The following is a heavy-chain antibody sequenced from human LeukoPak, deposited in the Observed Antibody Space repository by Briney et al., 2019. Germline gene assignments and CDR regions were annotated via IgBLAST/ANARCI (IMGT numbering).Heavy chain of an antibody. CDR2: FDPEDGGT. CDR1: GYTLTELS. J-gene: IGHJ4*02. Sequence: ASVKVSCKVSGYTLTELSMHWVRQAPGKGLEWMGGFDPEDGGTIYAQKFQGRVTMTEDTSTDTAYMELSSLRSEQTAVYYCATWAYCGGDCYSVPFDYWGQGTLVTVSS. D-gene: IGHD2-21*02. CDR3: ATWAYCGGDCYSVPFDY. V-gene: IGHV1-24*01.